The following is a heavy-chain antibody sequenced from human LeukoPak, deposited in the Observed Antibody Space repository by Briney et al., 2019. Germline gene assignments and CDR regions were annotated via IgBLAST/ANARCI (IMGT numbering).Heavy chain of an antibody. CDR3: ARGTTVVIFDY. CDR2: INHSGST. V-gene: IGHV4-34*01. D-gene: IGHD4-23*01. Sequence: SETLSLTCAVYGGSFSGYYWSWVRQPPGKGLEWIGEINHSGSTNYNPSLKSRVTISVDTSKNQFSLKLSSVTAADTAVYYCARGTTVVIFDYWGQGTLVTVSS. CDR1: GGSFSGYY. J-gene: IGHJ4*02.